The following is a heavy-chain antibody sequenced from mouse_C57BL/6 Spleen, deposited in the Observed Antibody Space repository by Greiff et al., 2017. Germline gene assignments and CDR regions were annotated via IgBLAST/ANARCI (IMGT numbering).Heavy chain of an antibody. D-gene: IGHD1-1*01. V-gene: IGHV1-55*01. CDR3: ARLKHYYGSSPYYYAMDY. J-gene: IGHJ4*01. Sequence: QVQLQQPGAELVKPGASVKMSCKASGYTFTSYWITWVKQRPGQGLEWIGDIYPGSGSTNYNEKFKSKATLTVDTSSSTAYMQLSSLTSEDSAVYYWARLKHYYGSSPYYYAMDYWGQGTSVTVSS. CDR1: GYTFTSYW. CDR2: IYPGSGST.